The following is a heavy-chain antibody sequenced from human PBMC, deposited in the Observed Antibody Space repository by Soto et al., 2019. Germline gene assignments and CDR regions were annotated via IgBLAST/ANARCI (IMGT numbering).Heavy chain of an antibody. V-gene: IGHV3-33*01. Sequence: GGSLRLSCVASGFSFSSYGIHWVRQAPGKGLEWLALIWYDGSKELYADAVKGRFTISRDNSKNTAYLQMNSLRAEDTAVYFCARVNGCAGDCYSGLLDYWGQGT. CDR1: GFSFSSYG. CDR2: IWYDGSKE. D-gene: IGHD2-21*01. CDR3: ARVNGCAGDCYSGLLDY. J-gene: IGHJ4*02.